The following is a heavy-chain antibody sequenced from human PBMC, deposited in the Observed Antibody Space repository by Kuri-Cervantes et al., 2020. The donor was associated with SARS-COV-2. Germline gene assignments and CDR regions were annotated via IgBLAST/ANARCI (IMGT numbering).Heavy chain of an antibody. J-gene: IGHJ5*02. CDR1: GFTFSSYW. V-gene: IGHV3-7*03. CDR3: ARARGYCTNGVCYLWFDP. D-gene: IGHD2-8*01. Sequence: SCAASGFTFSSYWMSWVRQAPGKGLEWVANIKQDGSEKYYVDSVKGRFTISRDNAKDSLYLQMNSLRAEDTAVYYCARARGYCTNGVCYLWFDPWGQGTLVTVSS. CDR2: IKQDGSEK.